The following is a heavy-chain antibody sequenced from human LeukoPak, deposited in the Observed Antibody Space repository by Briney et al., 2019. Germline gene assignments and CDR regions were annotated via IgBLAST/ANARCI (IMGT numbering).Heavy chain of an antibody. V-gene: IGHV1-69*05. D-gene: IGHD2-15*01. CDR1: GGTFSTST. Sequence: SVTVSCKASGGTFSTSTINWVRQAPGQGLEWMGGIIPLFGIPNYAQKFQGTVTITTDESTSTAYMELSSLRSEDTAVYYCARSPVDYCSGGSCYNNWFDPWGQGTLVTVSS. CDR2: IIPLFGIP. J-gene: IGHJ5*02. CDR3: ARSPVDYCSGGSCYNNWFDP.